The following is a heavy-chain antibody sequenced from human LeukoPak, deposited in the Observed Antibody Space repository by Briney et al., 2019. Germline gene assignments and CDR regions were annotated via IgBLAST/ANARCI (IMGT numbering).Heavy chain of an antibody. CDR1: GYTFTSYG. CDR2: ISAYNGNT. D-gene: IGHD2-15*01. V-gene: IGHV1-18*01. Sequence: GASVKVSCKASGYTFTSYGISWVRQAPGQGLEWMGWISAYNGNTNYAQKLQGRVTMTTDTSTSTACMELRSLRSDDTAVYYCARVIMAAARNYFDYWGQGTLVTVSS. CDR3: ARVIMAAARNYFDY. J-gene: IGHJ4*02.